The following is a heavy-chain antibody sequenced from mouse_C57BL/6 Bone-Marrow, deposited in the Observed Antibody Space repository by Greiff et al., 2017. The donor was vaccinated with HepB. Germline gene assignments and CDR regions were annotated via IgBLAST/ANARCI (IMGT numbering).Heavy chain of an antibody. CDR1: GYTFTGYW. J-gene: IGHJ3*01. CDR3: ASITTVVSTRWFAY. CDR2: IFPGSGST. D-gene: IGHD1-1*01. V-gene: IGHV1-9*01. Sequence: QVQLQQSGAELMKPGASVKLSCKATGYTFTGYWIEWVKQRPGHGLEWIGEIFPGSGSTNYNEKFKGKATFTADTSSNTAYMQLSRLTTEDSAISYCASITTVVSTRWFAYWGQGTLVTVSA.